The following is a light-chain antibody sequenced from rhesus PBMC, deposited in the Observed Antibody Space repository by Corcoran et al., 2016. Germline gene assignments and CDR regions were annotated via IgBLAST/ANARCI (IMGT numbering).Light chain of an antibody. V-gene: IGKV3-24*04. CDR3: QQSSNLSRT. J-gene: IGKJ1*01. Sequence: ETVVTQSPVTLALSPGERATLSCRASQSVGSSLAWYQQKPGQAPRLRIDGASSRATGITHRVRGSGSGTDVTLTISSLEPEDVGVYYCQQSSNLSRTFGQGTKVEIK. CDR2: GAS. CDR1: QSVGSS.